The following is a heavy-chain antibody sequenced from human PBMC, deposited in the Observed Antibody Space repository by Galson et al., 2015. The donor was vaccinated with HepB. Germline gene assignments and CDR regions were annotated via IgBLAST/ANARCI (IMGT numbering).Heavy chain of an antibody. CDR1: GGSISSSY. D-gene: IGHD4-17*01. V-gene: IGHV4-59*01. J-gene: IGHJ3*02. CDR3: ARVNDYGARGAFDI. Sequence: SETLSLTCTVSGGSISSSYWSWLRQPPETWLVWIGYIYSSGRTHYNHSLKSRVTISVDTSKNQFSLKLSSVTAADTAVYYCARVNDYGARGAFDIWGQGTMVPVSS. CDR2: IYSSGRT.